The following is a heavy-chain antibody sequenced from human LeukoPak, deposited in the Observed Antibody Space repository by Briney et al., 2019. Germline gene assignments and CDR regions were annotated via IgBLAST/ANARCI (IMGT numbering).Heavy chain of an antibody. CDR2: ISVYNGNT. V-gene: IGHV1-18*01. CDR1: DDTFTTYG. J-gene: IGHJ4*02. Sequence: GASVKVSCKTSDDTFTTYGISWVRQAPGQGLQYMGWISVYNGNTNYAQKLQGRVTVTTDRSTSTTFMELRSLTSDDTAIYYCVREVYARRGYFGQWGQGTLVTVSS. D-gene: IGHD3-3*01. CDR3: VREVYARRGYFGQ.